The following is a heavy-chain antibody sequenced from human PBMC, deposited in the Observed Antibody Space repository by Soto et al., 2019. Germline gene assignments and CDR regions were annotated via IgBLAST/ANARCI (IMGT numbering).Heavy chain of an antibody. CDR3: ARNYEFWSGYLTNYYYYYMDV. V-gene: IGHV4-59*01. CDR2: IYYSGST. J-gene: IGHJ6*03. CDR1: GGSISSYY. D-gene: IGHD3-3*01. Sequence: QVQLQESGPGLVKPSETLSLTCTVSGGSISSYYWSWIRQPPGKGLEWIGYIYYSGSTNYNPSLKSRVTISVDTSKNQFSLKLSSVTAADTAVYYCARNYEFWSGYLTNYYYYYMDVWGKGTTVTVSS.